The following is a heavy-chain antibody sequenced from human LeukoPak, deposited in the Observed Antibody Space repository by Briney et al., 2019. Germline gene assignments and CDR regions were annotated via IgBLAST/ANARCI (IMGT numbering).Heavy chain of an antibody. CDR2: ISYDGSNK. Sequence: QAGGSLRLSCAASGFTFSSYSMNWVRQAPGKGLEWVAVISYDGSNKYYADSVKGRFTISRDNSKNTLYLQMNSLRAEDTAVYYCANRDGYNYGFDYWGQGTLVTVSS. V-gene: IGHV3-30*18. CDR3: ANRDGYNYGFDY. CDR1: GFTFSSYS. D-gene: IGHD5-24*01. J-gene: IGHJ4*02.